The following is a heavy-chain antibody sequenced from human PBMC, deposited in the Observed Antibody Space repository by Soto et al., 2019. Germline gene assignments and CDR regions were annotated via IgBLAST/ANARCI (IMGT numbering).Heavy chain of an antibody. D-gene: IGHD3-16*02. J-gene: IGHJ4*02. V-gene: IGHV4-59*08. CDR1: GGSISSYY. CDR3: ARRNDYIWGSYRLSYFDY. Sequence: SETLSLTCTVSGGSISSYYWSWIRQPPGKGLEWIGYIYYSGSTNYNPSLKSRVTISVDTSKNQFSLKLSSVTAADTAVYYCARRNDYIWGSYRLSYFDYWGQGTLVTVSS. CDR2: IYYSGST.